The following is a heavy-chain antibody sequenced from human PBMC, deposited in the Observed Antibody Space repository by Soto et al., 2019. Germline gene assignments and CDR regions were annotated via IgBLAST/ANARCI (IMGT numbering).Heavy chain of an antibody. J-gene: IGHJ3*02. CDR2: IYYSGST. CDR3: ARSGYCSGSGCYGAFDI. Sequence: PSETLSLTCTVSGGSISSGGYYWSWIRQHPGKGLEWIGYIYYSGSTYYNPSLKSRVTISVDTSKNQFSLELSSVTAADTAVYYCARSGYCSGSGCYGAFDIWGQGTMVTVSS. D-gene: IGHD2-15*01. V-gene: IGHV4-31*03. CDR1: GGSISSGGYY.